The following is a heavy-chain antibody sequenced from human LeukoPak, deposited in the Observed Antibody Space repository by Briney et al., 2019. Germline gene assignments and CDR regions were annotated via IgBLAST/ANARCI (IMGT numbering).Heavy chain of an antibody. CDR3: ARSHLGLSP. CDR1: GGSLSGYS. V-gene: IGHV4-59*01. Sequence: PSETLSLTCTVSGGSLSGYSWTWIRQPPGQGLEWVGYFHNSRTTSYNPSPTGRVIISVEKTIDQTPLKRNSITRAETAVYYCARSHLGLSPWGQGTLVTVSS. CDR2: FHNSRTT. J-gene: IGHJ5*02. D-gene: IGHD3-10*01.